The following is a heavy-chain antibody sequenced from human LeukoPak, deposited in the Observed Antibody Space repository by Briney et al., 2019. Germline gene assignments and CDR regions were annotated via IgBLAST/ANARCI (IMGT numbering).Heavy chain of an antibody. Sequence: GASVKVSCKTSGYNFNSYDINWVRQATGQGLEWMGWMTPSNGHTGYARKFQGRVTMTRDTSISTAYMELSRLRSDDTAVYYCARAAGCSGGSCRRGWFDPWGQGTLVTVSS. D-gene: IGHD2-15*01. V-gene: IGHV1-8*01. CDR3: ARAAGCSGGSCRRGWFDP. CDR2: MTPSNGHT. J-gene: IGHJ5*02. CDR1: GYNFNSYD.